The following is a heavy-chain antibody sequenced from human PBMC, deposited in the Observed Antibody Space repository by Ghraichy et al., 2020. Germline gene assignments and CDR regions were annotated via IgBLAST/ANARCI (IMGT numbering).Heavy chain of an antibody. CDR3: AKDPAKHSRVGVADY. D-gene: IGHD2-8*01. CDR1: GFTLSNYD. CDR2: IRYDGSYK. Sequence: GGSLRLSCAASGFTLSNYDVHWVRQAPGRRLEWVSFIRYDGSYKYYTDSVKGRFTISRDNSKNTLYLQMNSLRAEDTAVYYCAKDPAKHSRVGVADYWGQGTLLTVSS. V-gene: IGHV3-30*02. J-gene: IGHJ4*02.